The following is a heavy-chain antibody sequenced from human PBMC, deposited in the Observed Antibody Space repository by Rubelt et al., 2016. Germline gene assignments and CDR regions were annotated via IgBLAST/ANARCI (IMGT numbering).Heavy chain of an antibody. CDR2: IYYSGST. D-gene: IGHD3-22*01. Sequence: QLQLQESGPGLVKPSETLSLTCTVSGGSISSYYWSWIRQPPGKGLEWIGYIYYSGSTNYNPSLKSRVTISVDTSKNQFSLKLSSVTAADTAVYYCARFVTMRVAYYFDYWGQGTLVTVSS. J-gene: IGHJ4*02. CDR1: GGSISSYY. CDR3: ARFVTMRVAYYFDY. V-gene: IGHV4-59*01.